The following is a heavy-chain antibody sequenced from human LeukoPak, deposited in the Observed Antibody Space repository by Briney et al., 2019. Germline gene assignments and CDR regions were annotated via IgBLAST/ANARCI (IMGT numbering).Heavy chain of an antibody. CDR2: ISAYNGNT. CDR3: ARFKSLPITMIVAPEDAFDI. CDR1: GYTFTSYG. D-gene: IGHD3-22*01. V-gene: IGHV1-18*01. Sequence: ASVKVSCTASGYTFTSYGISWVRQAPGQGLEWMGWISAYNGNTNYAQKLQGRVTMTTDTSTSTAYMELRSLRSDDTAVYYCARFKSLPITMIVAPEDAFDIWGQGTMVTVSS. J-gene: IGHJ3*02.